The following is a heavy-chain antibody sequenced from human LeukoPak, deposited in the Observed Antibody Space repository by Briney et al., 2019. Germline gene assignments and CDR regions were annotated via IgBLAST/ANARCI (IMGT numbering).Heavy chain of an antibody. CDR1: GGSFSGYY. V-gene: IGHV4-34*01. CDR2: INHSGST. J-gene: IGHJ5*02. D-gene: IGHD3-10*01. Sequence: PSETLSLTCAVYGGSFSGYYWSWIRQPPGKGLEWIGEINHSGSTNYNPSLKSRVTISVDTSKNQFSLKLSSVTAADTAVYYCARDGLLLWFGEGFDPWGQGTLVTVSS. CDR3: ARDGLLLWFGEGFDP.